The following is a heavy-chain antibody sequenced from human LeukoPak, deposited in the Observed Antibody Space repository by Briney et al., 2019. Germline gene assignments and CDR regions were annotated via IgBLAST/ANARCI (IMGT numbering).Heavy chain of an antibody. V-gene: IGHV3-23*01. D-gene: IGHD6-13*01. CDR1: GFTFSSYA. CDR2: ISGSGGST. CDR3: VRGESSSWNA. J-gene: IGHJ5*02. Sequence: SGGSLRLSCAASGFTFSSYAMSWVRQAPGKGLEWVSAISGSGGSTYYADSVKGRFTITRDNAKNTLYLQMNSLRGEDTAVYYCVRGESSSWNAWGQGSLVIVSS.